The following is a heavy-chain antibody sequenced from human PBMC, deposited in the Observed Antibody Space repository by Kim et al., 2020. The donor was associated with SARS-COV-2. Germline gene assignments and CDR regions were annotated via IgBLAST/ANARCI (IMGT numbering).Heavy chain of an antibody. CDR3: TRWLETVTTKFFDY. V-gene: IGHV3-49*03. CDR2: IRSKAYGGTT. CDR1: GFTFGDYA. J-gene: IGHJ4*02. Sequence: GGSLRLSCTASGFTFGDYAMSWFRQAPGKGLEWVGFIRSKAYGGTTEYAASVKGRFTISRDDSKSIAYLQMNSLKTEDTAVYYCTRWLETVTTKFFDYWGRGTLVTVSS. D-gene: IGHD4-17*01.